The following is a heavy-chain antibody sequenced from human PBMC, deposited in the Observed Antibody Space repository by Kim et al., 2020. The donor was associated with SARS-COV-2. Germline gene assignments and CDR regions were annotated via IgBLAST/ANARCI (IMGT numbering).Heavy chain of an antibody. J-gene: IGHJ5*02. D-gene: IGHD4-4*01. V-gene: IGHV3-23*01. CDR1: GFTFSSFA. CDR3: AKEPNSDYIYNWFDP. CDR2: INGGGVNT. Sequence: GGSLRLSCAASGFTFSSFAMSWVRQAPGKGLEWVSTINGGGVNTYYADSVKGRFTISRDNSKNTLYLQTNSLRPEDTAVYYCAKEPNSDYIYNWFDPWGQGTLVTVSS.